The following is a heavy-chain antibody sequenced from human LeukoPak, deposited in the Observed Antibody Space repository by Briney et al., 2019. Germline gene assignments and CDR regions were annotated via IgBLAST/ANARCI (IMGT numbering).Heavy chain of an antibody. CDR2: ISSSSSTI. Sequence: PGGSLRLSCAASGFTFSGYSMNWVRQAPGKGLEWVSYISSSSSTIYYADSVKGRFTISRDNAKSSLYLQMNSLRAEDTAVYYCARAGITTTGPLFQHWGQGTLVTVSS. CDR1: GFTFSGYS. V-gene: IGHV3-48*01. CDR3: ARAGITTTGPLFQH. D-gene: IGHD6-13*01. J-gene: IGHJ1*01.